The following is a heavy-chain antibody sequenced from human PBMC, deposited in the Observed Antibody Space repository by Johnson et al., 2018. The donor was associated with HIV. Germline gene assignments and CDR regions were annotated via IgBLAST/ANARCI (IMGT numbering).Heavy chain of an antibody. D-gene: IGHD3-10*01. CDR3: ARARLLWFRELWPHDAFDI. J-gene: IGHJ3*02. CDR2: ISYAGSTL. V-gene: IGHV3-30-3*01. Sequence: VQLVESGGGVVQPGRSLRLSCAASGFTLSDSAFHWVRQAPGKGLASVAVISYAGSTLLYAASVNGRFPISSDNSKNTLYLQMNSLRAEDTAVYYCARARLLWFRELWPHDAFDIWGQGTKVTVSS. CDR1: GFTLSDSA.